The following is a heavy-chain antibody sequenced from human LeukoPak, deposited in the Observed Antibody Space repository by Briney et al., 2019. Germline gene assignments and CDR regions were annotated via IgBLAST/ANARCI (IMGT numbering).Heavy chain of an antibody. Sequence: ASVKVSCKVSGYTLTELSMHWVRQAPGKGLEWMGGFDPEDGETIYAQKFQGRVTMTEDTSTDTAYMELSSLRSEDTAVYYCATDSPSPESRLIYYYYGMDVWGQGTTVTVSS. J-gene: IGHJ6*02. V-gene: IGHV1-24*01. D-gene: IGHD1-14*01. CDR2: FDPEDGET. CDR1: GYTLTELS. CDR3: ATDSPSPESRLIYYYYGMDV.